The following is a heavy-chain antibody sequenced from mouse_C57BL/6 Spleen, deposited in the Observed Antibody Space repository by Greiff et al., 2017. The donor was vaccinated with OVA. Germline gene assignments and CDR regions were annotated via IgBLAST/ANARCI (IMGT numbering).Heavy chain of an antibody. D-gene: IGHD1-1*01. J-gene: IGHJ2*01. CDR1: GYTFTSYW. V-gene: IGHV1-52*01. Sequence: QVQLQQPGAELVRPGSSVQLSCKASGYTFTSYWMHWVKQRPIQGLEWIGNIDPSDSETHYNQKFQDKATLTVDKSASTAYMQLSSLTSEDSAVYYCATTTVVTNDFDYWGQGTTLTVSS. CDR3: ATTTVVTNDFDY. CDR2: IDPSDSET.